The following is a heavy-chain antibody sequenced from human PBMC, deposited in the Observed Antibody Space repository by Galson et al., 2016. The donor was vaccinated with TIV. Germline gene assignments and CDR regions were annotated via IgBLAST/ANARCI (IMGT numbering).Heavy chain of an antibody. CDR3: TRDGRGNWKYVDYFDY. Sequence: SLRLSCAASGFTFSSYTFHWVRQTPGKGLEWVALISHDGNNKDFADSVEGRFTISRDSPKNTVFLQMNSLRLEDTAVYYCTRDGRGNWKYVDYFDYWGPGTVVTVSS. V-gene: IGHV3-30-3*01. D-gene: IGHD1-7*01. CDR2: ISHDGNNK. CDR1: GFTFSSYT. J-gene: IGHJ4*02.